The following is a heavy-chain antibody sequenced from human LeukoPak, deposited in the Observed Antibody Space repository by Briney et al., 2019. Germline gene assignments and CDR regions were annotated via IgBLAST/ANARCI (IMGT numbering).Heavy chain of an antibody. CDR2: ISYDGSNK. CDR3: ASGIRGQYYFDY. CDR1: GFTFSSYA. Sequence: GGSLRLSCAASGFTFSSYAMHWVRQAPGKGLEWVAVISYDGSNKYYADSVKGRFTISRDNSKNTLYLQMSSLRAEDTAVYYCASGIRGQYYFDYWGQGTLVTVSS. V-gene: IGHV3-30-3*01. J-gene: IGHJ4*02. D-gene: IGHD1-14*01.